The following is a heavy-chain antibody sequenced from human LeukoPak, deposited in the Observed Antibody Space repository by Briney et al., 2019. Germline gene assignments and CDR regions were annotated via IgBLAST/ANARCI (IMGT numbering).Heavy chain of an antibody. CDR2: IYYSGST. V-gene: IGHV4-39*01. CDR3: ARDSSSWYLRWFDP. J-gene: IGHJ5*02. Sequence: SETLSLTCTVSGGSTSSSSYYWGWIRQPPGKGLEWIGSIYYSGSTYYNPSLKSRVTISVDASKNQFSLKLSSVTAADTAVYYCARDSSSWYLRWFDPWGQGTLVTVSS. CDR1: GGSTSSSSYY. D-gene: IGHD6-13*01.